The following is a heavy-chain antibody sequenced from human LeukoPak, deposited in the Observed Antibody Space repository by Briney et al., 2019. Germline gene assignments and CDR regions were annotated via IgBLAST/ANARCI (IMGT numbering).Heavy chain of an antibody. D-gene: IGHD3-22*01. CDR3: ARGGYYYDSSGYYEDAFDI. CDR1: GFTFSRYG. CDR2: IWYDGSNK. Sequence: GGSLRLSCAASGFTFSRYGMHWVRQAPGKGLEWVAVIWYDGSNKYYADSMKGRFTTSRDNSKNTLYLQMNSLRAEDTAVYYCARGGYYYDSSGYYEDAFDIWGQGTMVTVSS. J-gene: IGHJ3*02. V-gene: IGHV3-33*01.